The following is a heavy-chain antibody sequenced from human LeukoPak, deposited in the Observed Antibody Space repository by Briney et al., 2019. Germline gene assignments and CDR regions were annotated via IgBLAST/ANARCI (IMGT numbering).Heavy chain of an antibody. CDR3: ARVRGTGFDY. J-gene: IGHJ4*02. V-gene: IGHV1-69*13. D-gene: IGHD3-3*01. CDR1: GGTLSSYA. CDR2: IITLFDTA. Sequence: SVKVSCKASGGTLSSYAISWVRQAPGQGLEWLGGIITLFDTANYARKFQGRVTITADESSSTAYMELSNLRSEDTAVYYCARVRGTGFDYWGQGTLVTVSS.